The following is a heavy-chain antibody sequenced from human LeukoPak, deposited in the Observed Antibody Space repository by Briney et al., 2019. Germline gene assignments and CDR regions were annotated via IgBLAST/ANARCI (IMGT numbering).Heavy chain of an antibody. V-gene: IGHV1-18*01. D-gene: IGHD3-3*01. CDR3: ARARYETRIWPKSRYDYYHYMDV. CDR2: ISGYNGNT. CDR1: GYTFTNYG. Sequence: ASVKVSCKASGYTFTNYGISWVRQAPGQGLEWMGWISGYNGNTHYAQKLQGRVTMTTDTSTSTAYMELRSLRSGDTAVYYCARARYETRIWPKSRYDYYHYMDVWGKGTTVTVSS. J-gene: IGHJ6*03.